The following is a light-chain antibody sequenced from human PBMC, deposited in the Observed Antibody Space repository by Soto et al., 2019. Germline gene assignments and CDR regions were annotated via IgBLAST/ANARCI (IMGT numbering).Light chain of an antibody. V-gene: IGLV2-14*01. CDR2: DVS. CDR3: SSYTTSSTYV. Sequence: QSALTQPASVSGSPGQSITISCTGTISDVGGYDCVSWYQQHPGKAPKLMIYDVSNRPSGVSNRFSGSKSGNTASLTISGLQADDEADYYCSSYTTSSTYVFGTGTKVTVL. J-gene: IGLJ1*01. CDR1: ISDVGGYDC.